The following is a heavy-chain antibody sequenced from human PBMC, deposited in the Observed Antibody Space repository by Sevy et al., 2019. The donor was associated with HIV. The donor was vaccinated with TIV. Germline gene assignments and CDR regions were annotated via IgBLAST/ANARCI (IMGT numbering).Heavy chain of an antibody. D-gene: IGHD3-22*01. CDR1: GKTLTQLS. CDR3: ATTKDYYESSGSPFDN. Sequence: ASVKVSCKVSGKTLTQLSMHWVRQAPGKGLEWMGSYDPEDDKRIYAQKFQGRVTMTEDTSTDTAYMELRILRSEDTAVYYCATTKDYYESSGSPFDNWGQGTLVTVSS. CDR2: YDPEDDKR. J-gene: IGHJ4*02. V-gene: IGHV1-24*01.